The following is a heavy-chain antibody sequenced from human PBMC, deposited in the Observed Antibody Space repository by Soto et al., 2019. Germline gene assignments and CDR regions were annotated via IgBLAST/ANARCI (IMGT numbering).Heavy chain of an antibody. CDR1: GFTFNNYA. Sequence: GSLRLSCAASGFTFNNYAVAWVRQAPGKGLEWVTAISSRGDTTFYADSVRGRFTISRDNFKNTLYLQMSSLRAEDTAVYYCANSFSPSGTNWLSHFDQWGQGTLVTVSS. V-gene: IGHV3-23*01. CDR2: ISSRGDTT. J-gene: IGHJ4*02. CDR3: ANSFSPSGTNWLSHFDQ. D-gene: IGHD1-1*01.